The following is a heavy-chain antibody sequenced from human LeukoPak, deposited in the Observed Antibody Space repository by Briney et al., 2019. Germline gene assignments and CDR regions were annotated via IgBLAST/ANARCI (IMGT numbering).Heavy chain of an antibody. D-gene: IGHD6-6*01. V-gene: IGHV3-30*02. Sequence: GGSLRLSCVASGFTFSSYGIHWVRQAPGKGLEWVAFIRFDGTKKYYADSVKGRFTISRDNAKNSLYLQMNSLRAEDTAVYYCAKLQADSSSWMIDYWGQGTLVTVSS. J-gene: IGHJ4*02. CDR3: AKLQADSSSWMIDY. CDR2: IRFDGTKK. CDR1: GFTFSSYG.